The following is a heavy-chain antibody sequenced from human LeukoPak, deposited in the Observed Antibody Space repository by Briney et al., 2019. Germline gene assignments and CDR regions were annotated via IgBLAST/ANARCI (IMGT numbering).Heavy chain of an antibody. CDR1: GDSLGTYY. CDR2: IYLGVSA. Sequence: PSETLSLTCTISGDSLGTYYWTWIRQPPGKGLEWIGYIYLGVSANYNPSLKSRVTLSVDTSKNQFSLRLTSLTAADTATYYCARWALKRYYAYVWGTGTTVIVSS. J-gene: IGHJ6*04. V-gene: IGHV4-4*09. CDR3: ARWALKRYYAYV. D-gene: IGHD2-2*01.